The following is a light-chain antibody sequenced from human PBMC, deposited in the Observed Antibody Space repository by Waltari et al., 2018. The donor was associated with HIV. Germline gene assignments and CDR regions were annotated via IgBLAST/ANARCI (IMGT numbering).Light chain of an antibody. CDR3: QQSYSTPLT. CDR2: SAS. CDR1: QSISTY. V-gene: IGKV1-39*01. Sequence: DIQMTQSPSSLSASVGDRVTIPCRASQSISTYLNWYQQKPGKAPKLLIYSASTLQSGVPSRFSGSGSGTDFTLTISSLQPEDSATYYCQQSYSTPLTFGGGTKVEIK. J-gene: IGKJ4*01.